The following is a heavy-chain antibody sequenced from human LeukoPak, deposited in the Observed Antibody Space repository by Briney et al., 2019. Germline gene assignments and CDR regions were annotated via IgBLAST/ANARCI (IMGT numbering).Heavy chain of an antibody. J-gene: IGHJ5*02. CDR2: ISGSGGST. D-gene: IGHD3-3*01. Sequence: GGPLRLSCAAPGFTFSSYAMSWVRQAPGKGLEWVSAISGSGGSTYYADSVKGRFTISRDNSKNTLYLQMNSLRAEDTAVYYCAKDQDYDFWSGYYGLYNWFDPWGQGTLVTVSS. CDR1: GFTFSSYA. V-gene: IGHV3-23*01. CDR3: AKDQDYDFWSGYYGLYNWFDP.